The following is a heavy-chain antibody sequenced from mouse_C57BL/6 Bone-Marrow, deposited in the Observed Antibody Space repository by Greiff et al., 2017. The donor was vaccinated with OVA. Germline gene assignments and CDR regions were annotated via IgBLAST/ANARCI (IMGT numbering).Heavy chain of an antibody. CDR1: GYTFTSYW. V-gene: IGHV1-69*01. J-gene: IGHJ2*01. CDR2: IDPSDSYT. D-gene: IGHD1-1*02. CDR3: SREMYYYSFAY. Sequence: QVQLKQPGAELVMPGASVKLSCKASGYTFTSYWMHWVKQRPGQGLEWIGEIDPSDSYTNYNQKFKGKSTLTVDKSSSTAYMQLSSLTSDASSVYCFSREMYYYSFAYWGQGTTLTVSS.